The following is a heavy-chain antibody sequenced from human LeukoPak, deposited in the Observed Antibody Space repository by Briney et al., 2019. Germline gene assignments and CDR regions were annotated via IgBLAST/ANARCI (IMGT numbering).Heavy chain of an antibody. J-gene: IGHJ4*02. D-gene: IGHD3-10*01. CDR1: GYSISSGYY. Sequence: SETLSLTCTVSGYSISSGYYWGWIRQPAGKGLEWIGRIYTSGSTNYNPSLKSRVTMSVDTSKNQFSLKLSSVTAADTAVYYCARDRRFGELLFDYWGQGTLVTVSS. CDR3: ARDRRFGELLFDY. V-gene: IGHV4-4*07. CDR2: IYTSGST.